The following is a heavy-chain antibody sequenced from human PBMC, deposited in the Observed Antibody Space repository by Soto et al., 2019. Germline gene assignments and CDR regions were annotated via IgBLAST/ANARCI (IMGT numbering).Heavy chain of an antibody. D-gene: IGHD3-16*01. Sequence: QVQLVQSGAEVKKPGSSVKVSCKASGGTFSYHAISWVRQAPGQVLEWMGGIVPMFGSANYAQKFEGRVTTIADKSTNTAYMELTILTSEDTAVYYCVRWDDFDYYYGMDVCGQGTKVTVA. CDR2: IVPMFGSA. J-gene: IGHJ6*02. V-gene: IGHV1-69*06. CDR3: VRWDDFDYYYGMDV. CDR1: GGTFSYHA.